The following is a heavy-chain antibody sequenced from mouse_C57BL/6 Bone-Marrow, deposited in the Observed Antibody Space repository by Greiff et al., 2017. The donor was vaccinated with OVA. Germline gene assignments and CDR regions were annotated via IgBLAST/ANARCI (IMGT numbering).Heavy chain of an antibody. Sequence: QVHVKQPGAELVKPGASVKMSCKASGYTFTSYWITWVKQRPGQGLEWIGDIYPGSGSTNYNEKFKSKATLTADTSSSTAYMQLSSLTSEDSAVYYCARDGYYYFDYWGQGTTLTVSS. CDR1: GYTFTSYW. CDR2: IYPGSGST. CDR3: ARDGYYYFDY. V-gene: IGHV1-55*01. J-gene: IGHJ2*01. D-gene: IGHD2-3*01.